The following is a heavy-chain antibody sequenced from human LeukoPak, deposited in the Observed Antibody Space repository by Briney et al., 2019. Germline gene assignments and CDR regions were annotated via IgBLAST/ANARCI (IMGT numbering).Heavy chain of an antibody. Sequence: GGSLRLSCAASGFTFSDHYMDWVRQAPGKGLVWVGRTRNKANSDTTEYAASVKGRFTISRDDSKNSLYLQMNSLKTEDTAVYYCTYDSSGNDAFDIWGQGTMVTVSS. CDR3: TYDSSGNDAFDI. D-gene: IGHD3-22*01. CDR2: TRNKANSDTT. V-gene: IGHV3-72*01. CDR1: GFTFSDHY. J-gene: IGHJ3*02.